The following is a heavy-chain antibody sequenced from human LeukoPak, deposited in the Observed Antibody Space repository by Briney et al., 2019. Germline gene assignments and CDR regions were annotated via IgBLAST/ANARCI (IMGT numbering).Heavy chain of an antibody. D-gene: IGHD4-17*01. CDR2: ISWNSGSI. J-gene: IGHJ4*02. CDR1: GFTFDDYA. Sequence: PGGSLRLSCAASGFTFDDYAMHWVRQAPGKGLEWVSGISWNSGSIGYADSVKGRFTISRDNAKNSLYLQMNSLRAEDTALYYCAKVHGVYGDYGWLDYWGQGTLVTVSS. V-gene: IGHV3-9*01. CDR3: AKVHGVYGDYGWLDY.